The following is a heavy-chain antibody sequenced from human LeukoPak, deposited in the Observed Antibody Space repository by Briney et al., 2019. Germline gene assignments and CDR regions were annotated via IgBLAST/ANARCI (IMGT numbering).Heavy chain of an antibody. D-gene: IGHD2-2*01. V-gene: IGHV1-2*02. CDR2: INPHSGGT. Sequence: ASVKVSCKASGGTFSSYAISWVRQAPGQGLEWMGWINPHSGGTNYAQKFQGGVTMTRDTSITTAYMELSSLRSDDTAVYYCARDVGEYCSSTNCYAPHYWGQGTLVTVSS. CDR1: GGTFSSYA. CDR3: ARDVGEYCSSTNCYAPHY. J-gene: IGHJ4*02.